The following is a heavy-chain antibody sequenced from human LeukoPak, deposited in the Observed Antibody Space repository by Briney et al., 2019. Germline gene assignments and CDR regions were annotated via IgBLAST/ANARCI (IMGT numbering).Heavy chain of an antibody. D-gene: IGHD3-10*01. Sequence: SVKVSCXASGGTFSSYAISWVRQAPGQGLEWMGRIIPIFGTANYAQKFQGRVTITTDESTSTAYMELSSLRSEDTAVYYCARDYGSGSYYGFDYWGQGTLVTVSS. V-gene: IGHV1-69*05. CDR1: GGTFSSYA. J-gene: IGHJ4*02. CDR3: ARDYGSGSYYGFDY. CDR2: IIPIFGTA.